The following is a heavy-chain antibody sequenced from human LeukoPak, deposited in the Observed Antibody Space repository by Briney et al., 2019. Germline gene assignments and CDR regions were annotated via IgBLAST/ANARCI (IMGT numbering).Heavy chain of an antibody. J-gene: IGHJ4*02. D-gene: IGHD3-10*01. V-gene: IGHV4-39*01. CDR3: ARKPIFYDSGRHWYYFDE. Sequence: SETLSLTCSVSGGSISGSNSYWGWIRQPPGKGLEWIASIYYSGSTYYNPSLKSRVTISVDTSKNQFSLELSSVSAADTAVYFCARKPIFYDSGRHWYYFDEWGQGTLVTVSS. CDR1: GGSISGSNSY. CDR2: IYYSGST.